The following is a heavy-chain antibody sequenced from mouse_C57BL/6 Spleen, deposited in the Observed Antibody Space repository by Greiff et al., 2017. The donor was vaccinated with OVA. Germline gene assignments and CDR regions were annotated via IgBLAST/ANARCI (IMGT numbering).Heavy chain of an antibody. CDR3: ARSAAQAWFAY. CDR2: IYPGSGNT. D-gene: IGHD3-2*02. CDR1: GYTFTDYY. J-gene: IGHJ3*01. Sequence: QVQLQQSGAELVRPGASVKLSCKASGYTFTDYYINWVKQRPGQGLEWIARIYPGSGNTYYNEKFKGKATLTAEKSSSTAYMQLSSLTSEDSAVYFCARSAAQAWFAYWGQGTLVTVSA. V-gene: IGHV1-76*01.